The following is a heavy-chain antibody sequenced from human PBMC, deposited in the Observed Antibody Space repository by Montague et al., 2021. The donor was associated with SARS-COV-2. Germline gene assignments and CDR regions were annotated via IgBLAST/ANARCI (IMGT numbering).Heavy chain of an antibody. J-gene: IGHJ2*01. V-gene: IGHV4-34*01. CDR3: ARGAPTISMILVVMTGAGWYFDL. Sequence: SETLSLICAVYGGSFSDYYWSWIRQPPGEGLEWIGEINHSGSTNYNPSLRSRVTISVDTSKNQFSLKLSAVTAADTAVYYCARGAPTISMILVVMTGAGWYFDLWGRGTLVTVSS. CDR1: GGSFSDYY. CDR2: INHSGST. D-gene: IGHD3-22*01.